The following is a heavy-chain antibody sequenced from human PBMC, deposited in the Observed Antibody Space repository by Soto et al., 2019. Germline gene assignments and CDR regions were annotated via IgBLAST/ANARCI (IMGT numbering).Heavy chain of an antibody. CDR3: ARDRVAAAGYYYYGMDV. V-gene: IGHV3-30-3*01. D-gene: IGHD6-13*01. CDR1: GFTFSSYA. CDR2: ISYDGSNK. J-gene: IGHJ6*02. Sequence: GGSLRLSCAASGFTFSSYAMHWVRQAPGKGLKWVAVISYDGSNKYYADSVKGRFTISRDNSKNTLYLQMNSLRAEDTAVYYCARDRVAAAGYYYYGMDVWGQGTTVTVSS.